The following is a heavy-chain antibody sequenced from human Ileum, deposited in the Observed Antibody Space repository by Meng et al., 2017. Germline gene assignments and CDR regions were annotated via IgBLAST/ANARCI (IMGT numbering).Heavy chain of an antibody. CDR1: GGSVSSNIAA. Sequence: QVQLQPSGPGLVKPSPTLSLPCAVSGGSVSSNIAAWNWIRQSPLRGLEWLGRTYYRSKWYSEYAVSVKSRISITPDTSKNQFSLQMNSVTPEDTAVYYCASGSGSLDYWGPGTLVTVSS. CDR2: TYYRSKWYS. D-gene: IGHD3-3*01. V-gene: IGHV6-1*01. CDR3: ASGSGSLDY. J-gene: IGHJ4*02.